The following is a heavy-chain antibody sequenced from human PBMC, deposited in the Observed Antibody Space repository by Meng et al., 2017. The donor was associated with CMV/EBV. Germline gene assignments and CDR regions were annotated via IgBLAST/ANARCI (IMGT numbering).Heavy chain of an antibody. CDR1: GFTFSDYY. V-gene: IGHV3-69-1*01. D-gene: IGHD1-14*01. CDR3: ARWGRGLTASYYGMDV. Sequence: GESLKISCAASGFTFSDYYMNWVRQAPGKGLEWVSSISSSSTIYYADSVKGRFTISRDNAKNSLYLQMNSLRADDTAVYYCARWGRGLTASYYGMDVWGQGTTVTVSS. CDR2: ISSSSTI. J-gene: IGHJ6*02.